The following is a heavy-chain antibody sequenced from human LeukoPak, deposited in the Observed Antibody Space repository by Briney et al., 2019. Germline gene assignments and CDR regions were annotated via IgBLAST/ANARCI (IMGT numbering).Heavy chain of an antibody. V-gene: IGHV1-46*01. J-gene: IGHJ6*03. D-gene: IGHD6-13*01. Sequence: ASVKVSCKASGYTFTSYYMHWVRQAPGQGLEWMGITNPSGGSTSYAQKFQGRVTMTRDTSTSTVYMELSSLRSEDTAVYYCARALSSSWYGLYYYYYMDVWGKGTTVTVSS. CDR3: ARALSSSWYGLYYYYYMDV. CDR1: GYTFTSYY. CDR2: TNPSGGST.